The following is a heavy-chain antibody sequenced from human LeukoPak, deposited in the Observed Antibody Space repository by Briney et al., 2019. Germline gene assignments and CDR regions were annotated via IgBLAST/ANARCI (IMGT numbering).Heavy chain of an antibody. CDR2: IYPGDSDT. D-gene: IGHD2-15*01. Sequence: GESLKISCKGSGYSFTSYWIGWVRQMPGKGLEWMGIIYPGDSDTRYSPSFQGQVTISADKSISTAYLQWSSLKASDTAMYYCARRDSRRRGGSHDAFDIWGQGTMVTVSS. CDR1: GYSFTSYW. J-gene: IGHJ3*02. V-gene: IGHV5-51*01. CDR3: ARRDSRRRGGSHDAFDI.